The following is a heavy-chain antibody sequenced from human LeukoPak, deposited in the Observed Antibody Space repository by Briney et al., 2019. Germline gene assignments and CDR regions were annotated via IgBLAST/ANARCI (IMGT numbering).Heavy chain of an antibody. J-gene: IGHJ6*02. CDR3: ARGSGGYYDSGRRYYYGMDV. V-gene: IGHV3-53*01. Sequence: GGSLRLSCAASGFTVSSNYMSWVRQAPGKGLEWVSVIYSGGSTYYADSVKGRFTISRHNSKNTLYLQMNSLRAEDTAVYYCARGSGGYYDSGRRYYYGMDVWGQGTTVTVSS. CDR1: GFTVSSNY. CDR2: IYSGGST. D-gene: IGHD3-22*01.